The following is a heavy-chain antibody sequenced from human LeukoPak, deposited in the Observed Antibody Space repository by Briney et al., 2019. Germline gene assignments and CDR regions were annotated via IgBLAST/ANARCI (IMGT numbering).Heavy chain of an antibody. Sequence: PGGSMRLSCAASGFTFSSYAMRWVRQAPGKGLEWVSAISGSGGSTYYADSVKGRFTISRDNSKNTLYLQMNSLRAEDTAVYYCAKDKYYYDSSGYYLPFGYWGQGTLVTVSS. CDR1: GFTFSSYA. CDR3: AKDKYYYDSSGYYLPFGY. J-gene: IGHJ4*02. V-gene: IGHV3-23*01. CDR2: ISGSGGST. D-gene: IGHD3-22*01.